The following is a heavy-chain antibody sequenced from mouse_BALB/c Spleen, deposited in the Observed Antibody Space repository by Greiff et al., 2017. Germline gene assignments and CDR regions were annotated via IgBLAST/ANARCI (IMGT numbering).Heavy chain of an antibody. Sequence: EVNVVESGGGLVQPGGSRKLSCAASGFTFSSFGMHWVRQAPEKGLEWVAYISSGSSTIYYADTVKGRFTISRDNPKNTLFLQMTSLRSEDTAMYYCARDYSRYFDYWGQGTTLTVSS. CDR2: ISSGSSTI. V-gene: IGHV5-17*02. D-gene: IGHD2-12*01. CDR3: ARDYSRYFDY. J-gene: IGHJ2*01. CDR1: GFTFSSFG.